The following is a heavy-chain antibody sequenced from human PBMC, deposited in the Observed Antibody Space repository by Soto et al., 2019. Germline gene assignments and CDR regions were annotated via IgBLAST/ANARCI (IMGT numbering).Heavy chain of an antibody. CDR3: ARSTMVRGVIINYYGMDV. J-gene: IGHJ6*02. Sequence: SETLSLTCTVSGGSISSYYWSWIRQPAGKGLEWIGYIYYSGSTNYNPSLKSRVTISVDTSKNQFSLKLSSVTDADTAVYYCARSTMVRGVIINYYGMDVWGQGTTVTVSS. CDR2: IYYSGST. V-gene: IGHV4-59*01. CDR1: GGSISSYY. D-gene: IGHD3-10*01.